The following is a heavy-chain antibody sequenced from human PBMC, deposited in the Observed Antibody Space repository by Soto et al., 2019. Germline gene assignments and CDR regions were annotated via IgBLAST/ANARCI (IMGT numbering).Heavy chain of an antibody. CDR3: ARAVAAAGTAAAFDI. J-gene: IGHJ3*02. Sequence: QVQLVQSGAEVKKPGSSVKVSCKASGGTFSSYTISWVRQAPGQGLEWMGRIIPILGIANYAQKFQGRVTIXXDXSKXTAYRELSSLRSEDTAVYYCARAVAAAGTAAAFDIWGQGTMVTVSS. V-gene: IGHV1-69*02. CDR2: IIPILGIA. CDR1: GGTFSSYT. D-gene: IGHD6-13*01.